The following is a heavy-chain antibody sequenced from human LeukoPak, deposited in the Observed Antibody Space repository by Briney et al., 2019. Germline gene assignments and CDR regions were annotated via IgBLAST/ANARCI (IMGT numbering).Heavy chain of an antibody. CDR1: GFTFSSYS. CDR3: ARVLSSWRHGDPVFDY. V-gene: IGHV3-21*01. Sequence: GGSLRLSCAASGFTFSSYSMNWVRQAPGKGLEWVSSSSSSSSYIYYADSVKGRFTISRDNAKNSLYLQMNSLRAEDTAVYYCARVLSSWRHGDPVFDYWGQGTLVTVSS. CDR2: SSSSSSYI. D-gene: IGHD6-13*01. J-gene: IGHJ4*02.